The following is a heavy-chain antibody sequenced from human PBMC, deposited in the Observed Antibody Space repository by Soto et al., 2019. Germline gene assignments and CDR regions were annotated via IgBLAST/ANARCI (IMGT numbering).Heavy chain of an antibody. J-gene: IGHJ5*02. CDR2: IWYDGSNK. Sequence: GGSLRLSCAASGFTFSSYGMHWVRQAPGKGLEWVAVIWYDGSNKYYADSVKGRFTISRDNSKNTLYLQMNSLRAEDTAVYYCARGWYYDILTGYSTGNWFDPWGQGTLVTVSS. V-gene: IGHV3-33*01. CDR3: ARGWYYDILTGYSTGNWFDP. CDR1: GFTFSSYG. D-gene: IGHD3-9*01.